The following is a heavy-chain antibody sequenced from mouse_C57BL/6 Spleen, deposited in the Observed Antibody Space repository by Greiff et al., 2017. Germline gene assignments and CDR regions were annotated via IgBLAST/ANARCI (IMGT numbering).Heavy chain of an antibody. V-gene: IGHV1-9*01. CDR2: IFPGSGST. D-gene: IGHD6-2*01. CDR1: GYTFTGYW. Sequence: QVQLQQSGAELMKPGASVKLSCKATGYTFTGYWIEWVKQRPGHGLEWIGEIFPGSGSTNYNEKFNGKATFTADTSSNTAYMQLSSLTTEDSAIYCCAKSWAPGAMDYWGQGTSVTVSS. J-gene: IGHJ4*01. CDR3: AKSWAPGAMDY.